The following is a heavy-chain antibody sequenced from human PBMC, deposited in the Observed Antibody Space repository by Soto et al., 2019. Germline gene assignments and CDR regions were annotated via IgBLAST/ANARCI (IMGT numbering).Heavy chain of an antibody. CDR2: IISIFGTA. J-gene: IGHJ5*02. Sequence: GASVEVSCEASGGTFSSYAISWVRQAPGQGLEWMGGIISIFGTANYAQKFQGRVTITADESTSTAYMELSSLRSEDTAVYYCARGLTMVRGVNHLTNWFDPWGQGSLMTF. CDR1: GGTFSSYA. V-gene: IGHV1-69*13. CDR3: ARGLTMVRGVNHLTNWFDP. D-gene: IGHD3-10*01.